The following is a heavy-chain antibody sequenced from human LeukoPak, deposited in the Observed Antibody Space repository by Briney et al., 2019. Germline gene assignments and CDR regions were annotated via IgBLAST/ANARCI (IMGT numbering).Heavy chain of an antibody. J-gene: IGHJ6*03. CDR3: ARSVDCSSTSCYLRYYYMDV. Sequence: PSETLSLTCPVSGASISSNNYYWGWVRQPPGTGLEWIGNIYSSGNTYYNASLKSRVTIYIDTSKNQFSLNLSSVTAADTAVYYCARSVDCSSTSCYLRYYYMDVWGKGTTVTISS. D-gene: IGHD2-2*01. CDR2: IYSSGNT. CDR1: GASISSNNYY. V-gene: IGHV4-39*01.